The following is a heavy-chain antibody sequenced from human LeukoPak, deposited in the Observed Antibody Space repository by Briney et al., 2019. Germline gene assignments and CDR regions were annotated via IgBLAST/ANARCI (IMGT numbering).Heavy chain of an antibody. CDR1: GFTVSSNY. Sequence: GGSLRLSCAASGFTVSSNYMSWVRQAPGKGLERVSVIYSGGSTYYADSVKGRFTISRDNSKNTLYLQMNSLRAEDTAVYYCAREGWGRIVGTFDYWGQGTLVTVSS. J-gene: IGHJ4*02. D-gene: IGHD1-26*01. CDR2: IYSGGST. CDR3: AREGWGRIVGTFDY. V-gene: IGHV3-66*01.